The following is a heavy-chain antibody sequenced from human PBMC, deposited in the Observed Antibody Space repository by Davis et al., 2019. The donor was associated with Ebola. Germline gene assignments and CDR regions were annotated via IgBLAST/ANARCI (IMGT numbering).Heavy chain of an antibody. D-gene: IGHD4-17*01. V-gene: IGHV3-33*06. J-gene: IGHJ4*02. CDR3: AKDRRTVTTDWDY. Sequence: GESLKISCAASGFTFSSYGMHWVRQAPGKGLEWVAVIWYDGSNKYYADSVKGRFTISRDNSKNTLYLQMNSLRAEDTAVYYCAKDRRTVTTDWDYWGQGTLVTVSS. CDR1: GFTFSSYG. CDR2: IWYDGSNK.